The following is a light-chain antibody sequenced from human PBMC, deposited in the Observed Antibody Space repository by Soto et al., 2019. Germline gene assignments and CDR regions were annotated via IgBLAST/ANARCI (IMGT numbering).Light chain of an antibody. Sequence: QSVLTQPASVSGSPGQSITISCTGTNSDITIYDYVSWYQQHPGKAPKILLYGVYIRPSGVSNRFSGSKSGNTASLTISGLQAEDEAHYYCSSHSRATLVVFG. CDR2: GVY. V-gene: IGLV2-14*01. J-gene: IGLJ3*02. CDR1: NSDITIYDY. CDR3: SSHSRATLVV.